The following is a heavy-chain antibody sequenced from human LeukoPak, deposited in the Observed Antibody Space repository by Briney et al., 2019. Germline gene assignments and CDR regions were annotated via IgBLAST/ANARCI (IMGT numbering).Heavy chain of an antibody. CDR2: IKQDGSEK. Sequence: TGGSPRLSCAASGFTFSSYWMSWVRQAPGKGLEWVANIKQDGSEKYYVDSVKGRFTISRDNAKNSLYLQMNSLRAEDTAVYYCARDRGGPIWLRFLGKAQDFDYWGQGTLVTVSS. CDR1: GFTFSSYW. CDR3: ARDRGGPIWLRFLGKAQDFDY. J-gene: IGHJ4*02. D-gene: IGHD3-3*01. V-gene: IGHV3-7*01.